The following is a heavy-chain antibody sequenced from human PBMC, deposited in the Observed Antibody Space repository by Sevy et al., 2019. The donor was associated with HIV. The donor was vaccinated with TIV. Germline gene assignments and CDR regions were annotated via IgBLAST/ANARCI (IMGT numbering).Heavy chain of an antibody. CDR3: TREPSPVTYYYDSSDGTMDV. D-gene: IGHD3-22*01. J-gene: IGHJ6*03. CDR2: IRSKAYGGTT. V-gene: IGHV3-49*03. Sequence: GGSLRLSCTASGFTFGDYAMSWFRQAPGKGLEWVGFIRSKAYGGTTEYAASVKGRFTISRDDSKSIAYLQMNSLKTEDTAVYYCTREPSPVTYYYDSSDGTMDVWGKGTTVTVSS. CDR1: GFTFGDYA.